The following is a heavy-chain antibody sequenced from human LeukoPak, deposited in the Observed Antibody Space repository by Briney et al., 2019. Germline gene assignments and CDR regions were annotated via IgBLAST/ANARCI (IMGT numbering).Heavy chain of an antibody. CDR1: GFTFSSYS. V-gene: IGHV3-21*01. Sequence: GGSLRLSCAASGFTFSSYSMNWVRQAPGKGLEWVSSISSSSSYIYYADSVKGRFTVSRDNAKNSLYLQMNSLRAEDTAVYYCAREPSHARGWYWDYYYYSMDVWGQGTTVTVSS. D-gene: IGHD6-19*01. CDR3: AREPSHARGWYWDYYYYSMDV. J-gene: IGHJ6*02. CDR2: ISSSSSYI.